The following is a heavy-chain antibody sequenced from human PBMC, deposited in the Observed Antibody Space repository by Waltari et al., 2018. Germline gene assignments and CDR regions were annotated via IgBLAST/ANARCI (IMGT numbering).Heavy chain of an antibody. CDR2: INRDGRST. CDR1: GFTFSSYW. J-gene: IGHJ4*02. CDR3: ARARRIDY. Sequence: EVQLVESGGGLVQPGGSLRLSCAASGFTFSSYWMHWVRQAPGKGLVWVGRINRDGRSTSDADAMKGRFNISRDNAKNTLYLQMNSLRAEDTAVYYCARARRIDYWGQGTLVTVSS. V-gene: IGHV3-74*01. D-gene: IGHD6-6*01.